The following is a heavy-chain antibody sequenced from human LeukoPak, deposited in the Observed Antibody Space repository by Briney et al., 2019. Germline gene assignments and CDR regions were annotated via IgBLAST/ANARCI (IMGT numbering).Heavy chain of an antibody. Sequence: PSETLSLTCTVSGGSISTYYWSWIRQPPGKGLEWIGYIHYTGSTDYNPSLKSRVTIPVDTSKNQFSLNLSSVTAADTAVYYCARGYCFDYWGQGTLVTVSS. CDR3: ARGYCFDY. CDR2: IHYTGST. CDR1: GGSISTYY. V-gene: IGHV4-59*01. J-gene: IGHJ4*02.